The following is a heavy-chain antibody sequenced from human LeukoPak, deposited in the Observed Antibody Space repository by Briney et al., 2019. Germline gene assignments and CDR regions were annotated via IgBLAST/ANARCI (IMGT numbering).Heavy chain of an antibody. V-gene: IGHV4-59*11. Sequence: KSSETLSLTCTVSGGSISSHYWIRIRQSPEKGLEWIGDISSSGSTGYNPSLRSRVTISLDTSKNQFSLNLSSVTAADTAVYYCARGALRGFYAFFYMDVWGKGTTVTVSS. CDR3: ARGALRGFYAFFYMDV. J-gene: IGHJ6*03. CDR2: ISSSGST. CDR1: GGSISSHY. D-gene: IGHD5/OR15-5a*01.